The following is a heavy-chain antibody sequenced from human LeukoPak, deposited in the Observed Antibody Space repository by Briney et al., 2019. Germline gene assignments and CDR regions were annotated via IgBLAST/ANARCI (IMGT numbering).Heavy chain of an antibody. CDR2: INTDGSST. Sequence: GGSLRLSYAASGFTFSSYWMHWVRQAPGKGLVWVSRINTDGSSTSYADSVKGRFTISRDNSKNTLYLQMNSLRAEDTAVYYCARGGYSYGHAFDYWGQGTLVTVSS. CDR3: ARGGYSYGHAFDY. V-gene: IGHV3-74*01. D-gene: IGHD5-18*01. J-gene: IGHJ4*02. CDR1: GFTFSSYW.